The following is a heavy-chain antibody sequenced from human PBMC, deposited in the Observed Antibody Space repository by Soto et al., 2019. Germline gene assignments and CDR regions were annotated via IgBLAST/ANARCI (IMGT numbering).Heavy chain of an antibody. CDR1: GFTFSSYA. D-gene: IGHD2-15*01. Sequence: EVQLLESGGGLVQPGGSLRLSCAASGFTFSSYAMSWVRQAPGKGLEWVSAISGSGGSTYYEDSVKGRLTISRNNSKNTLYLQMTGLRAEDTAVYYCAKSRYRYCNGRSCYFPAFDIWGQGTMVTVSS. CDR3: AKSRYRYCNGRSCYFPAFDI. V-gene: IGHV3-23*01. J-gene: IGHJ3*02. CDR2: ISGSGGST.